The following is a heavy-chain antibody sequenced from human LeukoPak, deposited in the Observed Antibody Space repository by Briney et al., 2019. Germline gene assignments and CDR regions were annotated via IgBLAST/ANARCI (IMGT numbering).Heavy chain of an antibody. CDR1: GFTFTSSA. D-gene: IGHD2-2*01. V-gene: IGHV1-58*02. J-gene: IGHJ6*02. CDR2: IVVGSGNT. Sequence: TSVKVSCKASGFTFTSSAMQWVRHARGQRLEWIGWIVVGSGNTNYEQKFQERVTITRDMSTSTAYMELSSLRSEDTAVYYCAAGYCSSTSCYVPYYYYGMDVWGQGTTVTVSS. CDR3: AAGYCSSTSCYVPYYYYGMDV.